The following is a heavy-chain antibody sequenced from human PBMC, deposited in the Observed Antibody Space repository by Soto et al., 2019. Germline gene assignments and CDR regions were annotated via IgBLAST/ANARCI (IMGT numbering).Heavy chain of an antibody. D-gene: IGHD3-3*01. V-gene: IGHV3-7*03. CDR3: ARVGTRFLAPQRFDP. Sequence: GSLRLACAASGFTFSSYWMSWVRQAPGKGLEWVANIRQDGSEKYYVDSVKGRFTISRDNAKNSLYLQMNSLRAEDTAVYYCARVGTRFLAPQRFDPWGQGTLVTVSS. CDR2: IRQDGSEK. CDR1: GFTFSSYW. J-gene: IGHJ5*02.